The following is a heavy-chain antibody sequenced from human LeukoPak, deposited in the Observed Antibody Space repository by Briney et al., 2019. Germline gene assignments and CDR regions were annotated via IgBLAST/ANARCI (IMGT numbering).Heavy chain of an antibody. V-gene: IGHV3-48*02. Sequence: GGSLRLSCAASGFTFSSFGMNWVRQAPGKGLEWVSYISDSSTLTDYADSVKGRFTISRDNAQNSLSLQLSSLRDEDTAVYFCAKVIRGGYGMDVWGQGTAVTVTS. J-gene: IGHJ6*02. CDR1: GFTFSSFG. D-gene: IGHD3-10*01. CDR2: ISDSSTLT. CDR3: AKVIRGGYGMDV.